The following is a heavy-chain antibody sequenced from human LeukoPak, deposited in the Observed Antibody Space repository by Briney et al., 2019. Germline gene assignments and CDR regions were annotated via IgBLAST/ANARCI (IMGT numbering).Heavy chain of an antibody. CDR1: GYTFSNYA. Sequence: PGGSLRLSCEPTGYTFSNYAISWVRHAPGGGLECVSGFCVHGISIYCEESVKGRSTISRDNTKSTLYLVMNSLRGEDTAVYYCAKEDGNYGSGRYYYFDYWGLGTLVTVSS. CDR2: FCVHGISI. CDR3: AKEDGNYGSGRYYYFDY. D-gene: IGHD3-10*01. J-gene: IGHJ4*02. V-gene: IGHV3-23*01.